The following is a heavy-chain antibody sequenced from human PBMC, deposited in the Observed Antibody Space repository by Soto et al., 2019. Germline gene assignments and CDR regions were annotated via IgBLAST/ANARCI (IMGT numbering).Heavy chain of an antibody. J-gene: IGHJ5*02. CDR2: IIPIFGTA. Sequence: TAKVSCKYSGGTLSSYAIIWVRQATGQGLEWMGGIIPIFGTANYAQKFQGRVTITADESTSTAYMELSSLRSEDTAVYYCARDRYYDFWSGYYTGPRWFDPWGQGTLVNFAS. D-gene: IGHD3-3*01. CDR3: ARDRYYDFWSGYYTGPRWFDP. CDR1: GGTLSSYA. V-gene: IGHV1-69*13.